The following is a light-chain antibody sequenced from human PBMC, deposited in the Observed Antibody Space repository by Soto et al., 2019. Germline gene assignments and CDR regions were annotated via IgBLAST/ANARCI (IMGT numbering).Light chain of an antibody. J-gene: IGKJ4*01. CDR2: DAS. CDR3: QQRSNWPPLT. Sequence: EIVLTQSPATQSLSPGERATLSCRASQSVSSYLAWYQQKPGQAPSLLIYDASNRATGIPARFSGSGSGTDFTLTISSLEPEDFAVYYCQQRSNWPPLTFGGGTKVEIK. V-gene: IGKV3-11*01. CDR1: QSVSSY.